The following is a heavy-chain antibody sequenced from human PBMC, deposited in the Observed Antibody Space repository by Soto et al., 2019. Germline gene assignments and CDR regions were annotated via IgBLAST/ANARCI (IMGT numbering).Heavy chain of an antibody. V-gene: IGHV3-23*01. D-gene: IGHD3-22*01. CDR1: GFTFSSYA. CDR3: AKYQPMTQPRPYFDY. Sequence: EVQLLESGGDLIQPGGSLRLSCAASGFTFSSYAMSWVRQAPGKGLGWVSAISSSGFSTFYADSVKGRFTISRDNSRNTLYLQMNSLRAEDTAIYYCAKYQPMTQPRPYFDYWGQGTLVTVSS. J-gene: IGHJ4*02. CDR2: ISSSGFST.